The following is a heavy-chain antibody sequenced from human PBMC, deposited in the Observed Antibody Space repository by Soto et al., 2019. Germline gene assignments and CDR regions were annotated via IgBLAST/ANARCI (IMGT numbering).Heavy chain of an antibody. CDR2: IVVGSGNT. Sequence: SVKVSCKASGFTFTSSAVQWVRQARGQRLEWIGWIVVGSGNTNYAQKFQERVTITRDMSTSTAYMELSSLRSEDTAVYYCAADRRIYCSGGSCYTNWFDPWGQGTMVTLSS. CDR1: GFTFTSSA. D-gene: IGHD2-15*01. V-gene: IGHV1-58*01. CDR3: AADRRIYCSGGSCYTNWFDP. J-gene: IGHJ5*02.